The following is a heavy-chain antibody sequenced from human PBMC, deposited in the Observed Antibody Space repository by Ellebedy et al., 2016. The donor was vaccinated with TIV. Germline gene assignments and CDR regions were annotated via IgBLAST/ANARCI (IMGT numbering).Heavy chain of an antibody. CDR2: IYPGDSDT. CDR1: GYSFTSYW. D-gene: IGHD5-12*01. J-gene: IGHJ4*02. Sequence: ASVKVFCKGSGYSFTSYWISWVRQMPGKGLEWMGIIYPGDSDTRYRPSFQGQVTISADKSISTAYLQWSSLKASDTAMYYCARHRGSGYDPSDYWGQGTLVTVSS. CDR3: ARHRGSGYDPSDY. V-gene: IGHV5-51*01.